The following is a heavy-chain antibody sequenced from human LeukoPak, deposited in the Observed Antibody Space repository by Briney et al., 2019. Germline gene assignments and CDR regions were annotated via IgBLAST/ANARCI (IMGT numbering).Heavy chain of an antibody. J-gene: IGHJ4*02. CDR3: AREGSGSYWFDY. Sequence: ASVKVSCKASGYTFTSYYMHWVRQAPGQGLEWMGIINPSGGSTSYAQRFQGRVTMTRDMSTSTVYMELSSLRSEDTAVYYCAREGSGSYWFDYWGQGTLVTVSS. CDR1: GYTFTSYY. D-gene: IGHD1-26*01. CDR2: INPSGGST. V-gene: IGHV1-46*01.